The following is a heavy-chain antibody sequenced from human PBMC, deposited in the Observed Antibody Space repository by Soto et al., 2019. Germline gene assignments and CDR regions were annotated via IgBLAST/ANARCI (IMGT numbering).Heavy chain of an antibody. V-gene: IGHV1-46*01. D-gene: IGHD1-20*01. CDR3: ARDGITGTGPFDY. J-gene: IGHJ4*02. CDR2: INPSGGST. CDR1: GSTFTSYY. Sequence: ASVIVSCTASGSTFTSYYMHWVRQATGQGLEWMGIINPSGGSTSYAQKFQGRVTMTRDTSTSTVYMELSSLRSEDTAVYYCARDGITGTGPFDYWGQGTLVTVSS.